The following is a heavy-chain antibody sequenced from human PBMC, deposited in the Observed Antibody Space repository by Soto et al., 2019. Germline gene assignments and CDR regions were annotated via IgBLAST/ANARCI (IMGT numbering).Heavy chain of an antibody. J-gene: IGHJ4*02. V-gene: IGHV3-53*02. CDR2: ISGSGGST. Sequence: EVQLVETGGGLIQPGGSLRLSCAASGFTVSSNYMSWVRQAPGKGLEWVSVISGSGGSTYYADSVKGRFTISRDNSKNTLYLQMNSLRAEDTAVYYCAKPLSIAVAGIDYWGQGTLVTVSS. CDR1: GFTVSSNY. D-gene: IGHD6-19*01. CDR3: AKPLSIAVAGIDY.